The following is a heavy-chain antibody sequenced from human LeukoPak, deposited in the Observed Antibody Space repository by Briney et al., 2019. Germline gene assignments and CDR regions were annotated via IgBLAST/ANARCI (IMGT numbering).Heavy chain of an antibody. V-gene: IGHV1-18*01. CDR3: ARGSSSWYWSQYFDY. CDR2: INTYNGNT. D-gene: IGHD6-13*01. J-gene: IGHJ4*02. Sequence: GASVKVSCKASGYTFTSYGISWVRQAPGQGLEWMGWINTYNGNTNFAQNLQGRVTMTTDTSTSTAYMELRSLRSDDTAVYYCARGSSSWYWSQYFDYWGQGTLVTVSS. CDR1: GYTFTSYG.